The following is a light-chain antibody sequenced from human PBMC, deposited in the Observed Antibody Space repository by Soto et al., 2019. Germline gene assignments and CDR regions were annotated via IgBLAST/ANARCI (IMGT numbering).Light chain of an antibody. CDR1: QSVSSN. Sequence: EIVLTQSPVTLSLSPGESATPSCRASQSVSSNLAWYQQKPGQAPRLLIYGVSTRATGIPARFSGSGSETKFTLTISSLQSEDFAVYYCQQYNNWPPLTFGGGTKVDIK. CDR3: QQYNNWPPLT. V-gene: IGKV3-15*01. J-gene: IGKJ4*01. CDR2: GVS.